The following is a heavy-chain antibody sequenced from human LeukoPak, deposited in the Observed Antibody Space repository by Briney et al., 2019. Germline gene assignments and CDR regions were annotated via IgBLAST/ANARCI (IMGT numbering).Heavy chain of an antibody. J-gene: IGHJ5*02. CDR3: ARGAITYYYGSGSYFSPANPNWFDP. CDR1: RGTFSRYT. D-gene: IGHD3-10*01. Sequence: SSVNVSCKASRGTFSRYTISWVRQAPGQGLEGMGRVIPILGIANYERKFQGRVTITADKSTSTAYMELSSLRSEDTAVYYCARGAITYYYGSGSYFSPANPNWFDPWGQGTLVTVAS. V-gene: IGHV1-69*02. CDR2: VIPILGIA.